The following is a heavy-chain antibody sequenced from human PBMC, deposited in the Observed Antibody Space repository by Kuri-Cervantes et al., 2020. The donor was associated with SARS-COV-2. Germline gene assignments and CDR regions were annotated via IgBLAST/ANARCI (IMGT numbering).Heavy chain of an antibody. CDR2: ISAYNGNT. V-gene: IGHV1-18*04. J-gene: IGHJ6*02. D-gene: IGHD4-17*01. CDR3: ARESVDYGDYVGPWRFGQEGEYYYYGMDV. Sequence: ASVKVSCKASGYTFTSYGISWVRQAPGQGLEWMGWISAYNGNTNYAQKLQGRVTMTTDTSTSTAYMELRSLRSDDTAVYYCARESVDYGDYVGPWRFGQEGEYYYYGMDVWSQGTTVTVSS. CDR1: GYTFTSYG.